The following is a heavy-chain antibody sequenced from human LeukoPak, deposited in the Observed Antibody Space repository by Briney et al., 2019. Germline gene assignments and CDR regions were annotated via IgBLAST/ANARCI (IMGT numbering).Heavy chain of an antibody. CDR2: INHSGST. J-gene: IGHJ4*02. V-gene: IGHV4-34*01. CDR3: AVLSGEEFDY. Sequence: PSETLSLTCTVSGGSISSYYWSWIRQPPGKGLEWIGEINHSGSTNYNPSLKSRVTISVDTSKNQFSLKLSSVTAADTAVYYCAVLSGEEFDYWGQGTLVTVSS. CDR1: GGSISSYY. D-gene: IGHD1-26*01.